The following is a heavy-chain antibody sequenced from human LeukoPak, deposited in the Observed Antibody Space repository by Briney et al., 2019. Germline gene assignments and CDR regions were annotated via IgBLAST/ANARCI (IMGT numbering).Heavy chain of an antibody. CDR2: ISWNSGSI. CDR3: AKALGVAAGTVGY. Sequence: GGSLRLSCAASGFTFDDYAMPWVRQAPGKGLEWVSGISWNSGSIGYADSVKGRFTISRDNAKNSLYLQMNSLRAEDTALYYCAKALGVAAGTVGYWGQGTLVTVSS. D-gene: IGHD6-13*01. CDR1: GFTFDDYA. V-gene: IGHV3-9*01. J-gene: IGHJ4*02.